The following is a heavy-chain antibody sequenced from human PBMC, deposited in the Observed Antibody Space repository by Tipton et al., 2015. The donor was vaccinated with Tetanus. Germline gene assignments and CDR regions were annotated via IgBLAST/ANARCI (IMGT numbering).Heavy chain of an antibody. Sequence: QLVRSGAEVKKPGESLKISCKPSGYNFTIYWIGWVRQMPGKGLEWMGVINPTDYQTSYNPSFEGQVTISADRSINTAFLQWSSLQTSDTAMYFCARRRSAILTGSYHWYFDIWGRGALVTVSS. CDR3: ARRRSAILTGSYHWYFDI. V-gene: IGHV5-51*01. D-gene: IGHD3-9*01. CDR2: INPTDYQT. J-gene: IGHJ2*01. CDR1: GYNFTIYW.